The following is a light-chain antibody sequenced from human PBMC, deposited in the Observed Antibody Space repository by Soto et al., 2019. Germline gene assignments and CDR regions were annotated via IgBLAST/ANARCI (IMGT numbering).Light chain of an antibody. J-gene: IGLJ1*01. V-gene: IGLV2-23*02. Sequence: QSLLTQPAAVSGSPGQSITISCTGTSRDVGSYNLVSWYQQHPGKAPKLMIYEVSKRPSGVSNRFSGSKSGNTASLTISGLQAEDEADYYCCSYAGSSTTLIFGTGTKVTVL. CDR2: EVS. CDR1: SRDVGSYNL. CDR3: CSYAGSSTTLI.